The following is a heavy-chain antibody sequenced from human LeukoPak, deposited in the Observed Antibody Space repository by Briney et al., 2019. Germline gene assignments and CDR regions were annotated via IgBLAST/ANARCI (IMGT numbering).Heavy chain of an antibody. J-gene: IGHJ4*02. D-gene: IGHD1-1*01. V-gene: IGHV1-3*01. Sequence: GASVKVSCKASGYTLTSYAMHWVRRAPGQRLEWMGWINADNGDTKYSQKFQGRVTIARDTSASTAYMELSSLRSEDTAVYYCARDRGGTGDFDYWGQGTLVTVSS. CDR2: INADNGDT. CDR1: GYTLTSYA. CDR3: ARDRGGTGDFDY.